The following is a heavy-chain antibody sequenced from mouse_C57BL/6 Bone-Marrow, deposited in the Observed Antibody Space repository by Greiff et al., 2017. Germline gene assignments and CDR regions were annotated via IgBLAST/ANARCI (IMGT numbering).Heavy chain of an antibody. D-gene: IGHD1-1*01. Sequence: QVQLKQSGAELVRPGTSVKVSCKASGYAFTNYLIEWVKQRPGQGLEWIGVINPGSGGTNYNEKFKGKATLTADKSSSTAYMQLSSLTSEDSAVYFCARRTTVVATYYYAMDYWGQGTSVTVSS. CDR3: ARRTTVVATYYYAMDY. J-gene: IGHJ4*01. V-gene: IGHV1-54*01. CDR2: INPGSGGT. CDR1: GYAFTNYL.